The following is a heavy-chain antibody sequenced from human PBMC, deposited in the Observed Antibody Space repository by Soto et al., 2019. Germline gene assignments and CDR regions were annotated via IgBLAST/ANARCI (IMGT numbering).Heavy chain of an antibody. CDR1: GFTFSSYG. J-gene: IGHJ4*02. CDR3: AKVPRNGIAVAGAFSSALPDY. CDR2: ISYDGSNK. D-gene: IGHD6-19*01. Sequence: PGGSLRLSCAASGFTFSSYGMHWVRQAPGKGLEWVAVISYDGSNKYYADSVKGRFTISRDNSKNTLYLQMNSLRAEDTAVYYCAKVPRNGIAVAGAFSSALPDYWGQGTLVTVSS. V-gene: IGHV3-30*18.